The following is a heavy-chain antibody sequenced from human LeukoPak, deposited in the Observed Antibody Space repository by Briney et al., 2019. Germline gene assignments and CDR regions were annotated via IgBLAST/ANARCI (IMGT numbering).Heavy chain of an antibody. J-gene: IGHJ3*02. CDR2: VSYSGNT. V-gene: IGHV4-59*08. CDR3: ARVADDAFDI. CDR1: GGSISRDY. Sequence: SETLSLTCTVSGGSISRDYWGWIRQAPGKGLEWIGYVSYSGNTKYNPSLRSRVTISVDTSKNQFSLKLSSVTAADTAVYYCARVADDAFDIWGQGTMVTVSS. D-gene: IGHD5-12*01.